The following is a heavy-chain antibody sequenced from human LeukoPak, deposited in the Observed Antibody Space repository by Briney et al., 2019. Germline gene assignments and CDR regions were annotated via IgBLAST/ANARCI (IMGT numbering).Heavy chain of an antibody. J-gene: IGHJ4*02. V-gene: IGHV3-11*06. Sequence: PGGSLRLSCAASGFTFSDYYMSWIRQAPGKGLEWVSYISSSSSYTNYADSVKGRFTISRDKAKNSLYLQMNSLRAEDTAVYYCARDGGAAAGTFEYYFDYWGQGTLVTVSS. CDR3: ARDGGAAAGTFEYYFDY. D-gene: IGHD6-13*01. CDR2: ISSSSSYT. CDR1: GFTFSDYY.